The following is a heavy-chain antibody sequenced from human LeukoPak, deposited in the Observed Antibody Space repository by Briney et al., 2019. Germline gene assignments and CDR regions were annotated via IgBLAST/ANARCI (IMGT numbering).Heavy chain of an antibody. D-gene: IGHD3-22*01. CDR1: GYTFTGYY. Sequence: ASVKVSCKASGYTFTGYYMHWVRQAPGQGLEWMGWINPNSGGTNYAQKFQGRVTMTRDTSISTAYMELSRLRSDDTAVHYCARDEDYYDSSGYYNWFDPWGQGTLVTVSS. V-gene: IGHV1-2*02. J-gene: IGHJ5*02. CDR3: ARDEDYYDSSGYYNWFDP. CDR2: INPNSGGT.